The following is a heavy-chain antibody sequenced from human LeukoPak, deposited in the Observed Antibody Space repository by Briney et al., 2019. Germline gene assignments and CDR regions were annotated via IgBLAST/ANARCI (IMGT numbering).Heavy chain of an antibody. V-gene: IGHV3-74*01. CDR1: RFPFNSFW. J-gene: IGHJ4*02. D-gene: IGHD1-14*01. CDR3: ARGGVNPVDH. CDR2: MNEYSTTI. Sequence: GGSLRLSCAASRFPFNSFWMHWVRQAPGKGLVWVSDMNEYSTTIRYADSVKGRFTISRDNAKSVLYLQVNNLRAEDTAMYFCARGGVNPVDHWGQGTLVTVSS.